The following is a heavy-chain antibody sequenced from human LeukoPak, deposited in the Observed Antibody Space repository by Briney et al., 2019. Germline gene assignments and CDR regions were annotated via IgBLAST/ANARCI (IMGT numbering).Heavy chain of an antibody. D-gene: IGHD3-10*01. V-gene: IGHV3-15*07. J-gene: IGHJ4*02. CDR1: GFTFSNAW. CDR2: IKPNSDDGTT. CDR3: TAYTFGSPY. Sequence: GGSLRLSCAASGFTFSNAWMNWVRQSPGKGLEWVGRIKPNSDDGTTDYAAPVKGRITISRDDSKNTLFLQMNSLKNEDTAVYYCTAYTFGSPYWGQGTLVTVSS.